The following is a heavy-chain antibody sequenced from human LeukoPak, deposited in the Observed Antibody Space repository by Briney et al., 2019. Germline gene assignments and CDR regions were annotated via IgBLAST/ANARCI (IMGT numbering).Heavy chain of an antibody. CDR1: GFTFGNYG. Sequence: PGGSLRLSCAASGFTFGNYGMSWVRQAPGKGLEWVSAISGSGGSTYYADSVKGRFTISRDNSKNTLYLQMNSLRAEDTAVYYCAKEWGYYDFWSGYHSNFDYWGQGTLVTVSS. CDR3: AKEWGYYDFWSGYHSNFDY. J-gene: IGHJ4*02. V-gene: IGHV3-23*01. D-gene: IGHD3-3*01. CDR2: ISGSGGST.